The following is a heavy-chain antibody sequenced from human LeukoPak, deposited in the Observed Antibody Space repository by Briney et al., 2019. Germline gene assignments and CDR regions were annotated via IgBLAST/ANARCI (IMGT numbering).Heavy chain of an antibody. CDR3: AKADWNHPFDY. CDR1: GFTFSSSA. J-gene: IGHJ4*02. CDR2: ISGSGGST. D-gene: IGHD1-1*01. Sequence: GGSLRLSCAASGFTFSSSAMSWVRQAPGKGLEWVSGISGSGGSTYYADSVKGRFTISRDNSKNTLYLQMNSLRAEDTAVYYCAKADWNHPFDYWGQGTLVTVSS. V-gene: IGHV3-23*01.